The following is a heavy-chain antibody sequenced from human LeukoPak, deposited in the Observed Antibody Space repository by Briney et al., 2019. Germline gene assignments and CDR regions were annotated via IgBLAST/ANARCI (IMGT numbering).Heavy chain of an antibody. CDR2: IYNDGSST. J-gene: IGHJ3*02. CDR1: GFTFSNYW. Sequence: GGSLTLSCAASGFTFSNYWMHWVRQAPGKGLVWVSHIYNDGSSTSYADSVKGRFTISRDNAKSTLYLQMNSLRADDTAVFYRARVRGGSGRSYAADAFDIWGQGTMVTVSS. CDR3: ARVRGGSGRSYAADAFDI. V-gene: IGHV3-74*01. D-gene: IGHD1-26*01.